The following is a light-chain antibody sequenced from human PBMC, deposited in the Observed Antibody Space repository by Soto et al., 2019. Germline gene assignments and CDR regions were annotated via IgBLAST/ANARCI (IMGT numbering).Light chain of an antibody. V-gene: IGKV3-20*01. Sequence: EILLTQSPGTLSLSPGERATLSCRASQSVSSSYLAWYQQKPGQAPRLLIYGASSRATGIPDRFSGSGSGTDFTLTISRLEPEDFAVYYCQQYASPLTFGGGTKV. CDR2: GAS. CDR1: QSVSSSY. J-gene: IGKJ4*01. CDR3: QQYASPLT.